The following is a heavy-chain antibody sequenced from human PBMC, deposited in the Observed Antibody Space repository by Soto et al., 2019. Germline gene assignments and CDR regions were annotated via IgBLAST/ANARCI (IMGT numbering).Heavy chain of an antibody. CDR1: VFTSSG. V-gene: IGHV1-18*04. D-gene: IGHD3-3*01. CDR2: ISTHNGNT. Sequence: QDQLVQSGAEVKKPGASVKVSCKASVFTSSGISWVRQAPGQRLEWQGWISTHNGNTIYAQKFQGRVITTINTSTTTVYMELTSLSPDDTAVYLCAREGILGLFDAYDLWGQGTMVTVSS. J-gene: IGHJ3*01. CDR3: AREGILGLFDAYDL.